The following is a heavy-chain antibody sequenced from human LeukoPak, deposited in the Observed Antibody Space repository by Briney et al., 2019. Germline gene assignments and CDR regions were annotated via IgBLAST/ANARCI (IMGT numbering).Heavy chain of an antibody. J-gene: IGHJ4*02. D-gene: IGHD4-23*01. CDR2: ISGGGRST. CDR3: AKDKVYGGNFDY. CDR1: GFTFSSYA. Sequence: GESLKISCAASGFTFSSYAMSWVRQAPGKGLGWVSIISGGGRSTYYTDSVKGRFTISRDNSKNTLFLQMNSLRAEDTAVYYCAKDKVYGGNFDYWGQGTLVTVSS. V-gene: IGHV3-23*01.